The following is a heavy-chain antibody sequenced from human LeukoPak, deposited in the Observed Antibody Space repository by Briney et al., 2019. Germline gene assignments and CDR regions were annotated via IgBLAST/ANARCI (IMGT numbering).Heavy chain of an antibody. Sequence: PGGSLRLSCAASGFTFSSYAMSWVRQAPGKGLEWVSAISGSGDSTYYADSVKGRFTISRDNSKNTLYLQMNSLRAEDTAVYYCAKDPLLRSGPYYFDYWGQGTLVTVSS. CDR1: GFTFSSYA. CDR2: ISGSGDST. J-gene: IGHJ4*02. V-gene: IGHV3-23*01. CDR3: AKDPLLRSGPYYFDY. D-gene: IGHD3-3*01.